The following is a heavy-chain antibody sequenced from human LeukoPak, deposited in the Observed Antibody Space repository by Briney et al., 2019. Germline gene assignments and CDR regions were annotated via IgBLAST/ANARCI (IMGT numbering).Heavy chain of an antibody. CDR3: QSRFLEWLLDY. D-gene: IGHD3-3*01. V-gene: IGHV4-39*01. CDR1: GGSISSNNYY. Sequence: SETLSLTCTVSGGSISSNNYYWGWIRQPPGKGLEWIGSIYYGGYTYYNSSLKSRVTISVDTSKNQFSLKLSSVTAADTAIYYCQSRFLEWLLDYWGQGTLVTVSS. J-gene: IGHJ4*02. CDR2: IYYGGYT.